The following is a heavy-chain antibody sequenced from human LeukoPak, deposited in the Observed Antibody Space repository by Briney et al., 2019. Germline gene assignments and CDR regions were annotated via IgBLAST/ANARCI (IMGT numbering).Heavy chain of an antibody. CDR3: ARGRRSGSYGWDY. V-gene: IGHV3-20*04. CDR1: GFTFDDYG. CDR2: INWNGGST. J-gene: IGHJ4*02. D-gene: IGHD1-26*01. Sequence: RGSLRLSCAASGFTFDDYGMSWVRPAPGKGLDWVSGINWNGGSTGYADSVKGRFTISRDNAKNSLYLQMNSLRAEDTALYYCARGRRSGSYGWDYWGQGTLVTVSS.